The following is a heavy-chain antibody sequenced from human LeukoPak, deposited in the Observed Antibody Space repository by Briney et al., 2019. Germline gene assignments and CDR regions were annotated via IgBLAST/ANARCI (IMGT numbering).Heavy chain of an antibody. D-gene: IGHD3-10*01. CDR2: ISSSSSYI. V-gene: IGHV3-21*01. Sequence: TGGSLRLSCAASGFTFSSYGMNWVRQAPGKGLEWVSSISSSSSYIYYADSVKGRFTISRDNAKNSLYLQMNSLRAEDTAVYYCARDGSGVFDYWGQGTLVTVSS. J-gene: IGHJ4*02. CDR1: GFTFSSYG. CDR3: ARDGSGVFDY.